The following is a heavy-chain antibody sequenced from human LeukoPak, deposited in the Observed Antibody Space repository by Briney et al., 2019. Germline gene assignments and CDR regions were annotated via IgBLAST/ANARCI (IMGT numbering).Heavy chain of an antibody. D-gene: IGHD5-24*01. J-gene: IGHJ4*02. V-gene: IGHV1-69*05. CDR1: GGTFSSYA. CDR2: IIPIFGTA. CDR3: ARKEMATRAFDY. Sequence: ASVKVSCKASGGTFSSYAISWVRQAPGQGLEWMGRIIPIFGTANYAQKFQGRVTITTDESTSTAYMELSSLRSEDTAVYYCARKEMATRAFDYWGQGILVTVSS.